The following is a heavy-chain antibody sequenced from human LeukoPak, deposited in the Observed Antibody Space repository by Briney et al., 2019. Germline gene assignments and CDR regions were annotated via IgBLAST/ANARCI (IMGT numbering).Heavy chain of an antibody. J-gene: IGHJ5*02. D-gene: IGHD3-10*01. CDR2: TYPDDSGT. CDR1: GYSFTSYW. CDR3: ARRGQNWFGP. V-gene: IGHV5-51*01. Sequence: GESLKISCKGSGYSFTSYWIGWVRQMPGKGLEWMGITYPDDSGTRYSPSFQGQVTISVDKSINTAYLQWSRLKASDTAMYYCARRGQNWFGPWGQGTLVTVSS.